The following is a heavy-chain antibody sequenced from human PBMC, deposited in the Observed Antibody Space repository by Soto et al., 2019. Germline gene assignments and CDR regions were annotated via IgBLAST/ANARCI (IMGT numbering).Heavy chain of an antibody. V-gene: IGHV4-59*01. CDR1: GGSISSYY. Sequence: QVQLQESGPGLVKPSETLSLTCTVSGGSISSYYWSWIRQPPGKGLEGIGYIYYSGSNKYNPALKTPVPISVDTSTNHFSLKLSSVTAAATAVYYCARQVVLAAIDYYYYGMDVWGQGTTVTVSS. J-gene: IGHJ6*02. CDR2: IYYSGSN. CDR3: ARQVVLAAIDYYYYGMDV. D-gene: IGHD2-15*01.